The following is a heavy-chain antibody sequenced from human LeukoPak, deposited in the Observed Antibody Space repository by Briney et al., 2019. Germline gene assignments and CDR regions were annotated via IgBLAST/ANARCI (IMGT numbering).Heavy chain of an antibody. CDR2: INHSGST. V-gene: IGHV4-34*01. D-gene: IGHD1-26*01. Sequence: SETLSLTCAVYGGSFSGYYWSWIRQPPGKGLEWIGEINHSGSTNYNPSLKSRVTIPVDTSKNQFSLKLSSVTAADTAVYYCARRQKWELLSSWGQGTLVTVSS. J-gene: IGHJ4*02. CDR1: GGSFSGYY. CDR3: ARRQKWELLSS.